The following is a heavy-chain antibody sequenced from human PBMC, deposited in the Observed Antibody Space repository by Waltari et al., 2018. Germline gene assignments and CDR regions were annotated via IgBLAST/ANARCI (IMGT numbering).Heavy chain of an antibody. CDR3: AKGGDTGTYGFFDF. V-gene: IGHV3-23*03. Sequence: EVQLLESGGGLAQPGGSLRLSCEASGFTFSSNDMTWVRQAPGKGLEWVSMIYSGGSTNYADSVKGRFTVSRDNSKNTLYLQMSNLRGEDTAVYYCAKGGDTGTYGFFDFWGQGTLVSVSS. D-gene: IGHD1-1*01. CDR1: GFTFSSND. CDR2: IYSGGST. J-gene: IGHJ4*02.